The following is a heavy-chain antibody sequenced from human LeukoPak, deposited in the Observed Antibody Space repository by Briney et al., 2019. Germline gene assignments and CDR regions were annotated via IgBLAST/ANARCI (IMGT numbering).Heavy chain of an antibody. CDR1: GGSISSHY. CDR2: IYSSGNT. CDR3: ARDSHWGVPFDY. V-gene: IGHV4-4*07. J-gene: IGHJ4*02. Sequence: SETLSLTCTVSGGSISSHYWNWIRQPAGKGLEWIGHIYSSGNTNYNPSLKSRVTMSVDTSKNQFSLKLRSVTAVDTAVYYCARDSHWGVPFDYWGQGTLVTVSS. D-gene: IGHD7-27*01.